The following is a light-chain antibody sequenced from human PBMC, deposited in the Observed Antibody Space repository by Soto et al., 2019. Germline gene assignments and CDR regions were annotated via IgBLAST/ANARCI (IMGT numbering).Light chain of an antibody. CDR2: AAS. CDR3: QKYNSAPRT. V-gene: IGKV1-27*01. Sequence: DIQMTQSPSSLSASVGDKVTIICRASQGFSIDLAWYQQKPGKVPKLLIYAASTLQSGVPSRFSGSGSGTDFTLTISSLQPEDVATYYCQKYNSAPRTFGQGTKVKIK. J-gene: IGKJ1*01. CDR1: QGFSID.